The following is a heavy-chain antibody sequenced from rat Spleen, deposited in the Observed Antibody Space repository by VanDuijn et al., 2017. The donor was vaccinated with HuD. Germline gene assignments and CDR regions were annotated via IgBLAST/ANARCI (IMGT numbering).Heavy chain of an antibody. CDR3: TRDYGY. J-gene: IGHJ2*01. V-gene: IGHV5-27*01. CDR2: ITNGGGTT. CDR1: GFTFSYYY. Sequence: EVHLVESGGGLVQPGRSLKLSCAASGFTFSYYYMAWVRQTPTKGLEWVASITNGGGTTYYQDSMKGRFTISRDNAKSTLYLQMDSLRSEDTATYYCTRDYGYWGQGVMVTVSS. D-gene: IGHD1-3*01.